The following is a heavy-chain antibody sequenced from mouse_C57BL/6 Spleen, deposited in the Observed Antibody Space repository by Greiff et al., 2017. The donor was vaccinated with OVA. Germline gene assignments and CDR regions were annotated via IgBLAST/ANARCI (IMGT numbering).Heavy chain of an antibody. D-gene: IGHD2-4*01. CDR2: IWSGGST. Sequence: VKLVESGPGLVQPSQSLSITCTVSGFSLTSYGVHWVRQSPGKGLEWLGVIWSGGSTDYNAAFISRLSISKDNSKSQVFFKMNSLQADDTAIYYCARSYDYDERDYAMDYWGQGTSVTVSS. CDR1: GFSLTSYG. J-gene: IGHJ4*01. V-gene: IGHV2-2*01. CDR3: ARSYDYDERDYAMDY.